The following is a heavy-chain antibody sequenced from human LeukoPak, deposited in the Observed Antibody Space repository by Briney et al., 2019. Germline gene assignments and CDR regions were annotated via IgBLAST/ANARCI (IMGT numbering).Heavy chain of an antibody. CDR2: INTNTGNP. J-gene: IGHJ4*02. Sequence: ASAKVSCKASGYTFTSYAMNWVRQAPGQGLEWMGWINTNTGNPTYAQGFTGRFVFSLDTSVSTAYLQISSLKAEDTAVYYCARTLQTYYYDSSGYYLDYWGQGTLVTVSS. CDR3: ARTLQTYYYDSSGYYLDY. CDR1: GYTFTSYA. D-gene: IGHD3-22*01. V-gene: IGHV7-4-1*02.